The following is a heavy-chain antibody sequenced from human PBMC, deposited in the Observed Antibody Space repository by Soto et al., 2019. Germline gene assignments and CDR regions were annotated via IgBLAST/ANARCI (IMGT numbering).Heavy chain of an antibody. D-gene: IGHD3-10*01. CDR2: IYYSGST. Sequence: QVQLQESGPGLVKPSQTLSRTCTVSGGSISSGGYYWSWIRQHPGKGLEWIGYIYYSGSTYYNPSLKSRVTISVDTSKNQFSLKLSSVTAADTAVYYCARTHGSGSYYLSNYYYYGMDVWGQGTTVTVSS. CDR3: ARTHGSGSYYLSNYYYYGMDV. J-gene: IGHJ6*02. V-gene: IGHV4-31*03. CDR1: GGSISSGGYY.